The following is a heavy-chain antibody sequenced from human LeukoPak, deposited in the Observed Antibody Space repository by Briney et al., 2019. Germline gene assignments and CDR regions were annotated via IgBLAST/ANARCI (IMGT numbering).Heavy chain of an antibody. Sequence: PGGSLRLSCAASGFTFSSYWMSWVRQAPGKGLEWVANIKQDGSEKYYVDSVKGRFTISRDNAKNSLYLQMNSLRAEDTAVYYCIYDSSGYYYEGGFDYWGQGTLVTVSS. V-gene: IGHV3-7*03. CDR3: IYDSSGYYYEGGFDY. D-gene: IGHD3-22*01. CDR2: IKQDGSEK. CDR1: GFTFSSYW. J-gene: IGHJ4*02.